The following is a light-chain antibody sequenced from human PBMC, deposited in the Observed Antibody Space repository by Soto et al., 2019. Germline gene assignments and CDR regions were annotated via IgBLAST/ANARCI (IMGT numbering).Light chain of an antibody. CDR1: SSDVGGYIY. V-gene: IGLV2-14*01. CDR3: AAYTSTSSVV. Sequence: QSALTQPASVSGSPGQSITISCTGTSSDVGGYIYVSWYQQHPGKAPKLMIYEVSNRPSGVSSRFSGSKSGNTASLTISGLQAEEECDSYCAAYTSTSSVVFGGGTKLTVL. CDR2: EVS. J-gene: IGLJ2*01.